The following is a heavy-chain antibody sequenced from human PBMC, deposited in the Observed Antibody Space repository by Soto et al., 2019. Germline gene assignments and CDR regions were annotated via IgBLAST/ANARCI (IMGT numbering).Heavy chain of an antibody. CDR1: GGSISSGGYY. Sequence: PSETLSLTCTVSGGSISSGGYYWSWIRQHPGKGLEWIGYIYYSGSTYYNPSLKSRVTISVDTSKNQFSLKLSSVTAADTAVYYCARDGWNCSGGSCYSGYFDYWGQRTLVTVSS. V-gene: IGHV4-31*03. D-gene: IGHD2-15*01. J-gene: IGHJ4*02. CDR2: IYYSGST. CDR3: ARDGWNCSGGSCYSGYFDY.